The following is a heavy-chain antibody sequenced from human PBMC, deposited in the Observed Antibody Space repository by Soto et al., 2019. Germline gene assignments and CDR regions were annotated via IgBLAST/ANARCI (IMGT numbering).Heavy chain of an antibody. D-gene: IGHD5-18*01. CDR1: GFTFSSYS. Sequence: EVQLVESGGGLVKPGGSLRLSCAASGFTFSSYSMNWVRKAPGKGLEWVSYISSSSSTIYYADSVKGRFTISRDNAKNSLYLQMNSLRDEDTAVYYCARGYGYSYGLRYFDYWGQGTLVTVSS. CDR2: ISSSSSTI. CDR3: ARGYGYSYGLRYFDY. V-gene: IGHV3-48*02. J-gene: IGHJ4*02.